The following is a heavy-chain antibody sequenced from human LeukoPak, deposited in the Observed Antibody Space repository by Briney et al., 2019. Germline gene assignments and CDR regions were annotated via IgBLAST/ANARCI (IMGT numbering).Heavy chain of an antibody. V-gene: IGHV3-43*01. CDR3: AKGRQRGYYYYYMDV. CDR1: GFTFDDYT. J-gene: IGHJ6*03. D-gene: IGHD3-16*01. Sequence: PGGSLRLSCAASGFTFDDYTMHWVRQAPGKGLEWVSLISWDGGSTYYADSVKGRFTISRDNSKNSLYLQMNSLRTEDTALYYCAKGRQRGYYYYYMDVLGKGTTVTVSS. CDR2: ISWDGGST.